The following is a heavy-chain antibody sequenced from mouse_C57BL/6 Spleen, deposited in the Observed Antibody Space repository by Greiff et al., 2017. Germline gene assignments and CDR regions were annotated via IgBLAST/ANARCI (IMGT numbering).Heavy chain of an antibody. Sequence: EVQLKESGPGLVKPSQSLSLTCSVTGYSITSGYYWNWIRQFPGNKLEWMGYISYEGSNNYNPSLKNRISITRDTSKNQFFLKLNSVTTEDTATYYCARVLYDGYPYYAMDYWGQGTSVTVSS. D-gene: IGHD2-3*01. CDR2: ISYEGSN. J-gene: IGHJ4*01. CDR3: ARVLYDGYPYYAMDY. CDR1: GYSITSGYY. V-gene: IGHV3-6*01.